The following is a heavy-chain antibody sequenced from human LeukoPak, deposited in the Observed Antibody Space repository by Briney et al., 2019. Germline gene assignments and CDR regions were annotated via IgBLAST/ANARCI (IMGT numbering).Heavy chain of an antibody. J-gene: IGHJ4*02. CDR1: GFTFSNYA. Sequence: GGSLRLSCAASGFTFSNYAMSWVRQAPGEGLEWVSAISNSGGTIHYADSVKGRFTISRDNSKNTLYLQMDSLRAEDTAVYYCARAYSSGWSDSPFDYWGQGTLVTVSS. V-gene: IGHV3-23*01. CDR2: ISNSGGTI. CDR3: ARAYSSGWSDSPFDY. D-gene: IGHD6-19*01.